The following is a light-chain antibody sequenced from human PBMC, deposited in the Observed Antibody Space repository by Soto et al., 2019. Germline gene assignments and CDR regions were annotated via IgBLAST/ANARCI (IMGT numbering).Light chain of an antibody. CDR1: QGISRW. Sequence: DIQMTQSPSSVSSSVGDRVTITCRASQGISRWLAWSQQKPWKATKLLIYAASSLRSGVPSRFSGSGSGTEFTRTISSLQPEDYATYYCQQGDSFPLTVGGGTKVDIK. CDR2: AAS. V-gene: IGKV1-12*01. CDR3: QQGDSFPLT. J-gene: IGKJ4*02.